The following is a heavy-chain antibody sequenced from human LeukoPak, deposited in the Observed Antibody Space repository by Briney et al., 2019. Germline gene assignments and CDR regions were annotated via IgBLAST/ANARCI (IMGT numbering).Heavy chain of an antibody. CDR3: ARTGSIAARDFDY. CDR1: SGSFSGYY. J-gene: IGHJ4*02. CDR2: INHSGST. V-gene: IGHV4-34*01. D-gene: IGHD6-6*01. Sequence: SETLSLTCAVYSGSFSGYYWSWIRQPPGKGLEWIGEINHSGSTNYNPSLKSRVTISVDTSKNQFSLKLSSVTAADTAVYYCARTGSIAARDFDYWGQGTLVTVSS.